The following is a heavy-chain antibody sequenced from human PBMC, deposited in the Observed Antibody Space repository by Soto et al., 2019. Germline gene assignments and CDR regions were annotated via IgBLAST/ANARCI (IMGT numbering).Heavy chain of an antibody. J-gene: IGHJ6*02. CDR2: ISSRSSYI. CDR3: ERVETAIDRNYGMAV. V-gene: IGHV3-21*01. Sequence: EVQLVESGGGLVKPGGSLRLSCAASGFTFSSYSMNWVRQAPGKGLEWGASISSRSSYIYYADSWKGRFTISGDNAKNSLYRPMNSLRVEDTAVYYGERVETAIDRNYGMAVWGQGATVPVSS. CDR1: GFTFSSYS. D-gene: IGHD5-18*01.